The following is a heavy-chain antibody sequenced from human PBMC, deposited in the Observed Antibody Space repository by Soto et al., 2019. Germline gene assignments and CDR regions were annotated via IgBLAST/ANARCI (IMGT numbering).Heavy chain of an antibody. V-gene: IGHV4-30-2*01. J-gene: IGHJ4*02. CDR2: IYHSGST. CDR3: ASAGGLGAVAADY. CDR1: GGSISSGGYS. Sequence: QLQLQESGSGLVKPSQTLSLTCAVSGGSISSGGYSWSWIRQPPGKGLEWIGYIYHSGSTYYYPSLNSRVTISVDRSKNQFSLKLSSVTAADTAVYYCASAGGLGAVAADYWGQGTLVTVSS. D-gene: IGHD6-19*01.